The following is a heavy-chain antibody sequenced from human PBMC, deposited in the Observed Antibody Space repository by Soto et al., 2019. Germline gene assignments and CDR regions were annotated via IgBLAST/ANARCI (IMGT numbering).Heavy chain of an antibody. CDR1: GYTLTELS. V-gene: IGHV1-24*01. CDR2: FDPEDGET. Sequence: ASVKVSCKVSGYTLTELSMHWVRQAPGKGLEWMGGFDPEDGETIYAQKFQGRVTMTEDTSTDTAYMELSSLRSEDTAVYYCATTPHTTRSGYYNQIDYWGQRTLVTVSS. J-gene: IGHJ4*02. CDR3: ATTPHTTRSGYYNQIDY. D-gene: IGHD3-3*01.